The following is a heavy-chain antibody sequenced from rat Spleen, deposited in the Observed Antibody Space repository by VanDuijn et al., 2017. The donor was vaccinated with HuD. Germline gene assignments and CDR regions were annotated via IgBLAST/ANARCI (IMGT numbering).Heavy chain of an antibody. CDR1: GYSITSSYR. CDR3: TRDRILRSTGFDY. V-gene: IGHV3-3*01. Sequence: EVQLQESGPGLVKPSQSLSLTCSVTGYSITSSYRWNWIRKFPGNKLEWMGYINSAGSTNYNPSLKSRIAITRDTSKNQFFLQVNSVTTEDTATYYCTRDRILRSTGFDYWGQGVMVTVSS. CDR2: INSAGST. J-gene: IGHJ2*01. D-gene: IGHD1-6*01.